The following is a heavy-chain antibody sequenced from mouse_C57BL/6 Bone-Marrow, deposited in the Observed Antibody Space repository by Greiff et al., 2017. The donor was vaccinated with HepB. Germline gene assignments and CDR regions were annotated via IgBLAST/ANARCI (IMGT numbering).Heavy chain of an antibody. D-gene: IGHD5-1*01. CDR3: VIYHNAAVVDLHSFPTDY. CDR2: ISSGGSYT. V-gene: IGHV5-6*01. CDR1: GFTCSSDG. J-gene: IGHJ4*01. Sequence: EVHLVESGGGLVKPGGSLKLSCAASGFTCSSDGMSWVRQTPDKRLEWVATISSGGSYTYYPDSVKGRFTISRDNAKNTLYLQMSSLKSEDTAMYYCVIYHNAAVVDLHSFPTDYWGHGPPVSVS.